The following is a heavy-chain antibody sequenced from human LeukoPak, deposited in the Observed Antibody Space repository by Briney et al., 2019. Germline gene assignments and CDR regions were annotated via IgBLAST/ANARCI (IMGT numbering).Heavy chain of an antibody. J-gene: IGHJ4*02. Sequence: GGSLRLSCAASGFTFSSYGMHWVRQAPGKGLEWVAVIWYDGSNKYYADSVKGRFTISRDNSKNTLYLQMNSLRAEDTAVYYCARHPSVYYSNYFDYWGQGTLVTVSS. CDR1: GFTFSSYG. CDR3: ARHPSVYYSNYFDY. CDR2: IWYDGSNK. D-gene: IGHD3-22*01. V-gene: IGHV3-33*01.